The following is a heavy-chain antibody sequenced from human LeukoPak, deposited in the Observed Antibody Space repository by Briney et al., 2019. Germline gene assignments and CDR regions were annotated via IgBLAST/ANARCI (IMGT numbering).Heavy chain of an antibody. D-gene: IGHD2-2*01. V-gene: IGHV3-66*02. CDR2: IYAGGKI. J-gene: IGHJ6*03. CDR3: ARDGKYQLLPYYYMDV. Sequence: PGGSLRLSCGASGFIFSANALTWVRQAPGKGLEWVSSIYAGGKINYADSVKGRFTISRDNSKNTLYLQMNSLRAEDTAVYCCARDGKYQLLPYYYMDVWGKGTTVTVSS. CDR1: GFIFSANA.